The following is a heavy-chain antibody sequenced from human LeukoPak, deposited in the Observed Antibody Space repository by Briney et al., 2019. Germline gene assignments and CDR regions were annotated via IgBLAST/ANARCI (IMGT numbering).Heavy chain of an antibody. V-gene: IGHV4-34*01. J-gene: IGHJ4*02. CDR2: INHSGST. Sequence: SETLSLTCAVYGGSFSGYYWSWIRQPPGKGLEWIGEINHSGSTNYNPSLKSRVTISVDTSKNQFSLKLSSVTAADTAVYYCARLPTTVTPFDYWGQGTLVTVSS. CDR1: GGSFSGYY. CDR3: ARLPTTVTPFDY. D-gene: IGHD4-17*01.